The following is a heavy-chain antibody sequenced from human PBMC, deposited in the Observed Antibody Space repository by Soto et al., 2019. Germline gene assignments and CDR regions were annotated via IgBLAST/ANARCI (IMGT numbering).Heavy chain of an antibody. CDR2: IYYSGST. D-gene: IGHD3-10*01. V-gene: IGHV4-59*01. J-gene: IGHJ6*02. Sequence: TSETLSLTCTVSGGSISSYYWSWIRQPPGKGLEWIGYIYYSGSTNYNPSLKSRVTISVDTSKNQFSLKLSSVTAADTAVYYCARSNYGSGSSVYYGMDVWGQGTTVTVSS. CDR3: ARSNYGSGSSVYYGMDV. CDR1: GGSISSYY.